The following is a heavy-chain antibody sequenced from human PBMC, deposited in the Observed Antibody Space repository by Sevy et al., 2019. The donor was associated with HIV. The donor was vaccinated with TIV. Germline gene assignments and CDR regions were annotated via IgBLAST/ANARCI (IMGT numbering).Heavy chain of an antibody. D-gene: IGHD2-8*01. Sequence: GGSLRLSCAASGFTFDDYAMHWVRQAPGKGLEWVSSISWNSGSIDYADSVKGRFTISRDNAKNSLYMQMKRLRADDTALYYCARDRDDGYCTNGVCFNFDNWGQGTLVTVSS. V-gene: IGHV3-9*01. J-gene: IGHJ4*01. CDR3: ARDRDDGYCTNGVCFNFDN. CDR1: GFTFDDYA. CDR2: ISWNSGSI.